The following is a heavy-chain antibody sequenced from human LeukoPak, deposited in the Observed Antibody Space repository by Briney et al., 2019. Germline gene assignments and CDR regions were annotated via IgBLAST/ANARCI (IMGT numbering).Heavy chain of an antibody. CDR1: GGSISSGSYY. CDR3: ARGQMVRGVKYFDY. CDR2: IYTSGST. D-gene: IGHD3-10*01. J-gene: IGHJ4*02. V-gene: IGHV4-61*02. Sequence: SQTLSLTCTVSGGSISSGSYYWNWIRQPAGKGLEWIGRIYTSGSTNYNPSLKSRVTISVDTSKNQFSLKLSSVTAADTAVYYCARGQMVRGVKYFDYWGQGTLVTVSS.